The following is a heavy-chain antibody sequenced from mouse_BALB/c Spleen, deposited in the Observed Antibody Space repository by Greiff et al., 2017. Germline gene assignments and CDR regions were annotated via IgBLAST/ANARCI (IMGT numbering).Heavy chain of an antibody. Sequence: EVNVVESGAELVRSGASVKLSCTASGFNIKDTYMHWVKQRPEQGLEWIGRIDPANGNTKYDPKFQGKATITADTSSNTAYLQLSSLTSEDTAVYYCARSVLHWGQGTSVTVSS. CDR2: IDPANGNT. V-gene: IGHV14-3*02. D-gene: IGHD5-1*01. CDR1: GFNIKDTY. J-gene: IGHJ4*01. CDR3: ARSVLH.